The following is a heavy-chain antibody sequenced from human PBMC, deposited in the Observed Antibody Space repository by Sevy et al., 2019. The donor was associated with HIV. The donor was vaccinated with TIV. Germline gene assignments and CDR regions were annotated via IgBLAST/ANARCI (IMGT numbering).Heavy chain of an antibody. J-gene: IGHJ4*02. CDR2: ISWDGGRT. V-gene: IGHV3-43*01. D-gene: IGHD2-15*01. Sequence: GGSLRLSCAASGFTFDDYTMHWVRQAPGKGLEWVSLISWDGGRTYYADSVKGRFTISKDNSKNSLYLQMNSLRTEDTALYYCAKDTYGGNGFDYWGQGTLVTVSS. CDR1: GFTFDDYT. CDR3: AKDTYGGNGFDY.